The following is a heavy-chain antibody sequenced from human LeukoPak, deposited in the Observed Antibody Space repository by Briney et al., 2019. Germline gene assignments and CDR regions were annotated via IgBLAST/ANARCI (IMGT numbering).Heavy chain of an antibody. CDR1: GFTFTNYW. V-gene: IGHV3-74*01. CDR3: GTVFNH. J-gene: IGHJ4*02. Sequence: GGSLRLSCAASGFTFTNYWMHWVRQAPGKGLVWVSRIDIDGTGTSYADSVKGRFTISRDNAKNTVSLQMNSLKAEDTAVYYCGTVFNHWGPGILVTVSS. CDR2: IDIDGTGT.